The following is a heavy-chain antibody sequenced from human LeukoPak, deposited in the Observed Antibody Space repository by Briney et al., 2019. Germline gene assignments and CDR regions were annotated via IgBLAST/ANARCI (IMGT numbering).Heavy chain of an antibody. CDR3: ARSGSGNWFDP. V-gene: IGHV7-4-1*02. Sequence: ASVTVSCKASGYTFTSYAMNWVRQAPGQGLEWMGWINTNTGNPTYAQGFTGRFVFPLDTSVSTAYLQISSLKAEDTAVYYCARSGSGNWFDPWGQGTLVTVSS. CDR1: GYTFTSYA. D-gene: IGHD3-10*01. J-gene: IGHJ5*02. CDR2: INTNTGNP.